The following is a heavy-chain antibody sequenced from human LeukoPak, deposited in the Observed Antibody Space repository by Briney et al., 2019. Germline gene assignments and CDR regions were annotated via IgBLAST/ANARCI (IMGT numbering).Heavy chain of an antibody. CDR2: IYYSGST. CDR3: ARYGSGSYSFGMDV. CDR1: GGSISSYY. V-gene: IGHV4-59*08. Sequence: SSETLSLTCTVSGGSISSYYWSWIRQPPGKGLEWIGYIYYSGSTKYNPSLKSRVTISVDTSKNQFSLKLSSVTAADTAVYYCARYGSGSYSFGMDVWGQGTTVTVSS. J-gene: IGHJ6*02. D-gene: IGHD3-10*01.